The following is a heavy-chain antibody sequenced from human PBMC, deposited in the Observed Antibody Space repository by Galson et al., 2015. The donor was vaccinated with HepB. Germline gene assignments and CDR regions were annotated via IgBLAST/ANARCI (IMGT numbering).Heavy chain of an antibody. CDR3: ARDYYDSSGYYYEYFQH. J-gene: IGHJ1*01. CDR2: INTYNGNR. Sequence: SVKVSCKASGYTFTTYGISWVRQAPGQGLEWMGWINTYNGNRNYAQKLQGRVTMTTDTFTSTAYMELRSLRSDDTAVYYCARDYYDSSGYYYEYFQHWGQGTLVTVSS. CDR1: GYTFTTYG. V-gene: IGHV1-18*04. D-gene: IGHD3-22*01.